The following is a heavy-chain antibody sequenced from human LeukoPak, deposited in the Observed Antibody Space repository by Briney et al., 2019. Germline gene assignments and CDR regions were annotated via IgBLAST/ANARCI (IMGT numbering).Heavy chain of an antibody. V-gene: IGHV3-23*01. CDR3: ARDLAYYGSGSYYDY. CDR1: GFTFSSYA. Sequence: GGSLRLSCAASGFTFSSYAMSWVRQAPGKGLEWVSAISGSGGSTYYADSVKGRFTISRDNSKNTLYLQMNSLRAEDTAVHYCARDLAYYGSGSYYDYWGQGTLVTVSS. D-gene: IGHD3-10*01. CDR2: ISGSGGST. J-gene: IGHJ4*02.